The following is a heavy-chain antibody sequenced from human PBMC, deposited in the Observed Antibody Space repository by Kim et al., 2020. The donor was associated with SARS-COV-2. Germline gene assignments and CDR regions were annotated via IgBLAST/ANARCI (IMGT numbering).Heavy chain of an antibody. V-gene: IGHV1-2*02. D-gene: IGHD2-2*01. Sequence: ASVKVSCKASGYTFTGYYMHWVRQAPGQGLEWMGWINPNSGGTNYAQKFQGRVTMTRDTSISTAYMELSRLRSDDTAVYYCARVGLGYCSSTSCRSGAYYYYGMDVWGQGTTVTVSS. CDR2: INPNSGGT. CDR3: ARVGLGYCSSTSCRSGAYYYYGMDV. J-gene: IGHJ6*02. CDR1: GYTFTGYY.